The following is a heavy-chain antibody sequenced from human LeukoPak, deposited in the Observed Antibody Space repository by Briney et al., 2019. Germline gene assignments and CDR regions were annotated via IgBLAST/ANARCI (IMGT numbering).Heavy chain of an antibody. CDR2: INHSGST. CDR1: GGSFSGYY. J-gene: IGHJ4*02. V-gene: IGHV4-34*01. CDR3: ARSTGWVDY. Sequence: SETLSLTCAVYGGSFSGYYWSWIRQPPGKGLEWIGEINHSGSTNYNPSLKSRVTISVDTSKNQFSLKLNSVTPEDTAVYYCARSTGWVDYWGQGTLVTVSS. D-gene: IGHD6-19*01.